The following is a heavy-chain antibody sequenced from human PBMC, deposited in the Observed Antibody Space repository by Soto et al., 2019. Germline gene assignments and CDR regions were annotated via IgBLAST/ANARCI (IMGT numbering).Heavy chain of an antibody. D-gene: IGHD4-17*01. CDR3: AKDMSPVTTWFDY. Sequence: GGSLRLSCAASGFTFSSYAMSWVRQAPGKGLEWVSAISGNGRSTYYADSVKGRFTTSRDNSKNTLYLQMNSMTAEDTAVYYCAKDMSPVTTWFDYWGQGTLVTVSS. V-gene: IGHV3-23*01. CDR1: GFTFSSYA. CDR2: ISGNGRST. J-gene: IGHJ4*02.